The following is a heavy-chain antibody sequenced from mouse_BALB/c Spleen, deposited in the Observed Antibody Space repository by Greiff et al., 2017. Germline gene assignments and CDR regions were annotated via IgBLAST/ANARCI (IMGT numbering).Heavy chain of an antibody. J-gene: IGHJ4*01. CDR3: ARERDYDDLGAMDY. CDR1: GFTFSDYY. Sequence: EVQLVESGGGLVKPGGSLKLSCAASGFTFSDYYMYWVRQTPEKRLEWVATISDGGSYTYYPDSVKGRFTISRDNAKNNLYLQMSSLKSEDTAMYYCARERDYDDLGAMDYWGQGTSVTVSS. V-gene: IGHV5-4*02. D-gene: IGHD2-4*01. CDR2: ISDGGSYT.